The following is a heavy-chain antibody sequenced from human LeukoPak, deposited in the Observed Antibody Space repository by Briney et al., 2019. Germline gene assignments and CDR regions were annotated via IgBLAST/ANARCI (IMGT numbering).Heavy chain of an antibody. D-gene: IGHD3-22*01. CDR1: GYTFTSYG. J-gene: IGHJ4*02. V-gene: IGHV1-18*01. CDR3: ARDLGITMIVVAPDY. Sequence: ASVKVSCKASGYTFTSYGISWVRQAPGQGLEWMGWISAYNGNTNYAQKFQGRVTKTTDTSTSTAYMELRSLRSDDTAVYYCARDLGITMIVVAPDYWGQGTLVTVSS. CDR2: ISAYNGNT.